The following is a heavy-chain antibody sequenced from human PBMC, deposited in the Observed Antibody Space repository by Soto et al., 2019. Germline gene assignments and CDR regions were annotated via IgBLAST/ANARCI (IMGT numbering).Heavy chain of an antibody. V-gene: IGHV3-30-3*01. Sequence: QVQLVESGGGVVQPGRSLRLSCAASGFTFSSYAMHWVRQAPGKGLEWVAVISYDGSNKYYADSVKGRFTISRDNSKNTLYLQMNSRRAEDTAVYYCARDWSSSSTFDIWGQGTMVTVSS. CDR1: GFTFSSYA. CDR2: ISYDGSNK. D-gene: IGHD6-6*01. CDR3: ARDWSSSSTFDI. J-gene: IGHJ3*02.